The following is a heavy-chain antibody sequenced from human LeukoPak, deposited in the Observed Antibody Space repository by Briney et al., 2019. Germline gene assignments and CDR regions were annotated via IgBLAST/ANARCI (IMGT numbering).Heavy chain of an antibody. CDR3: ASRRSGYSYDY. CDR2: INHSGST. J-gene: IGHJ4*02. V-gene: IGHV4-34*01. Sequence: PSETLSLTCAVYGVSFSGYYWSWIRQPPGKGLEWIGEINHSGSTNYNPSLKSRVTISVDTSKNQFSLKLSSVTAADTAVYYCASRRSGYSYDYWGQGTLVTVSS. D-gene: IGHD3-3*01. CDR1: GVSFSGYY.